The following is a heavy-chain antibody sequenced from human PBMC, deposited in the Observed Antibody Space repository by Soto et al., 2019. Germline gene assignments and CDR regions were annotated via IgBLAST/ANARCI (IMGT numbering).Heavy chain of an antibody. Sequence: QLLESGGAVVQPGGPRRLSLEPFGFPFGINAMSWSARAPGKGLEWVSFVTYSGANTYYAGSVSGRFTISRDNSRNTLYLQMGSLRVEDTAVYYCATPSLSTGGYTSFDSWGRGTLVTVSS. CDR3: ATPSLSTGGYTSFDS. V-gene: IGHV3-23*01. D-gene: IGHD1-26*01. CDR1: GFPFGINA. J-gene: IGHJ4*02. CDR2: VTYSGANT.